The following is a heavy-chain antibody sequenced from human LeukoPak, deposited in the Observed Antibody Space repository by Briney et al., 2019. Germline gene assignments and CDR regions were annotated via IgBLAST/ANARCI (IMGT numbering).Heavy chain of an antibody. CDR1: GTYW. Sequence: SGGSLRLSCAASGTYWMHWFRQAPGKGLVWVSHINSDGSWTGYADSVKGRFTISKDNAKNTVSLQMNNLRAEDTAVYYCVTFYETYWGRGTLVTVSS. V-gene: IGHV3-74*01. J-gene: IGHJ4*02. CDR2: INSDGSWT. D-gene: IGHD2/OR15-2a*01. CDR3: VTFYETY.